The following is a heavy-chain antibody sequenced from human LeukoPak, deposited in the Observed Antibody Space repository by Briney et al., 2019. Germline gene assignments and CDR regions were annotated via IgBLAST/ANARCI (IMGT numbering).Heavy chain of an antibody. D-gene: IGHD3-9*01. J-gene: IGHJ4*02. Sequence: GGSLRLSCAASGFTFSTYTMNCVRQAPGKGLEWISYISTGSNTIYYADSVKGRLTIARDNAKNSLYLQMNSLRAEDTAVYYCARDGSYYDILTGYYDYWGQGTLVTVSS. CDR2: ISTGSNTI. CDR1: GFTFSTYT. V-gene: IGHV3-48*01. CDR3: ARDGSYYDILTGYYDY.